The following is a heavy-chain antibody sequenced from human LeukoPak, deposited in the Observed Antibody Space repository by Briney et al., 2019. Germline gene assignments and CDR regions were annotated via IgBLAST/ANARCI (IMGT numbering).Heavy chain of an antibody. CDR2: ISSSSSYI. D-gene: IGHD2-15*01. J-gene: IGHJ4*02. V-gene: IGHV3-21*01. CDR3: ARGTGRSGNIPEPTY. Sequence: PGGSLRLSCAASGFTFSSYSMNWVRQAPGKGLEWVPSISSSSSYIYYADSVKGRFTISRDNAKNSLYLQMNSLRAEDTAVYYCARGTGRSGNIPEPTYWGQGTLVTVSS. CDR1: GFTFSSYS.